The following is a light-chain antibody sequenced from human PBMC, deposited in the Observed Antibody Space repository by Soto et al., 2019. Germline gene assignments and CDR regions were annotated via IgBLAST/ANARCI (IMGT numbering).Light chain of an antibody. J-gene: IGKJ5*01. Sequence: IQLTQSPSSLSASVGDRVTITCRAIQGISSYLAWYQQKAGKAPKLLIYSASTLQSGVPSRFRGSGSGTDFTLTISSLQPEDFETYYCQQLNSYPPTFGQGTRLEIK. CDR3: QQLNSYPPT. CDR1: QGISSY. V-gene: IGKV1-9*01. CDR2: SAS.